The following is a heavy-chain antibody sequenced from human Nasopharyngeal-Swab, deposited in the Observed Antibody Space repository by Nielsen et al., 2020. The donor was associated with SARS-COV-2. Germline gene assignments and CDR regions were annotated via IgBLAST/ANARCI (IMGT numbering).Heavy chain of an antibody. CDR2: ISGSGGST. Sequence: GESLKISCAASGFTFSSYAMSWVRQAPGKGLEWVSAISGSGGSTYYADSVKGRFTISRDNFKNTLYLQMNSLRAEDTAVYYCAKVGATMVRGVHNWFDPWGQGTLVTVSS. J-gene: IGHJ5*02. CDR3: AKVGATMVRGVHNWFDP. CDR1: GFTFSSYA. V-gene: IGHV3-23*01. D-gene: IGHD3-10*01.